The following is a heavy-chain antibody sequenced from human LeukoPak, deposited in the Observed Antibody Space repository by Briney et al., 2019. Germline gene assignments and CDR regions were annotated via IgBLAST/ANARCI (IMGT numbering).Heavy chain of an antibody. Sequence: GGYLRLSCAASGFTFTSYVMSWVRQAPGKGLEWVSSIGGGGDYTYYSDSVKGRFTISRDNSENRVYLEMKSLRAEDTAVYDCARRTASDFWGQGTLVTVSS. CDR2: IGGGGDYT. CDR1: GFTFTSYV. V-gene: IGHV3-23*01. J-gene: IGHJ4*02. D-gene: IGHD2-21*02. CDR3: ARRTASDF.